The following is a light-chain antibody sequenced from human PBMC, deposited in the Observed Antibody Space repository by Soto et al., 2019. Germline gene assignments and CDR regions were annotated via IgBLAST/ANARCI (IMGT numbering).Light chain of an antibody. V-gene: IGKV3-20*01. Sequence: IVLTQSPGTLSLSPGERATLSCRASQSVSSNYLAWYQHQKPGQPPRLLVYGASNRATGVPDRFSGSGSGTDFTLAISRLEPEDFGVYYCQQYGGQSWTFGQGTKVEIK. CDR2: GAS. CDR3: QQYGGQSWT. CDR1: QSVSSNY. J-gene: IGKJ1*01.